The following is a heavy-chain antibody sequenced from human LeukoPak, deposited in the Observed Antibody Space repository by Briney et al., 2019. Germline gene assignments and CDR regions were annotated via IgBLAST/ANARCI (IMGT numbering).Heavy chain of an antibody. D-gene: IGHD4-17*01. V-gene: IGHV4-34*01. CDR3: ARVGGTVTTGSYYYYYYMDV. J-gene: IGHJ6*03. CDR1: GGPFSGYY. Sequence: PSETLSLTCAVYGGPFSGYYWSWIRQPPGKGLEWIGEINHSGSTNYNPSLKSRVTISVDTPKNQLSLKLSSVTAADTAVYYCARVGGTVTTGSYYYYYYMDVWGKGTTVTVSS. CDR2: INHSGST.